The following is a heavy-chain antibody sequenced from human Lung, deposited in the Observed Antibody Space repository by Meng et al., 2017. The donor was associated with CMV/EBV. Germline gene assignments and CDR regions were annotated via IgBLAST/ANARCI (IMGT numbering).Heavy chain of an antibody. CDR1: GVSISSNIR. CDR2: IDDSGST. V-gene: IGHV4-4*02. J-gene: IGHJ4*02. Sequence: QVRLQESGRGLVKPSGTLSLTGGVSGVSISSNIRWTWVRQPPGKGLEWIGDIDDSGSTNYNPSLNSRISISLDKSKNHFSLKVNSVTAADTAVYYCARGKQDAWELLAYWGQGALVTVSS. D-gene: IGHD1-26*01. CDR3: ARGKQDAWELLAY.